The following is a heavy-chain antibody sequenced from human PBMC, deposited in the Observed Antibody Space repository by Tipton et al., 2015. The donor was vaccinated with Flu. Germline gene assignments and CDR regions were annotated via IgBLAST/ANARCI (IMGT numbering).Heavy chain of an antibody. CDR2: VYYSGTT. CDR3: ARSIRGSDWFDP. D-gene: IGHD3-10*01. V-gene: IGHV4-59*01. CDR1: GGSISIYY. J-gene: IGHJ5*02. Sequence: LRLSCTVSGGSISIYYWTWIRQPPGKGLEWIGYVYYSGTTNYNPSLKSRVTISTDASKNQFSLRLNSVTAADTAVYYCARSIRGSDWFDPWGQGTLVTVSS.